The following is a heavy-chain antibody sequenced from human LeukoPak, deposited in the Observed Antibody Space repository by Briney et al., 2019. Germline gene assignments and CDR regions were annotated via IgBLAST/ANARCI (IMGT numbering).Heavy chain of an antibody. Sequence: PSETLSLTCTVSGGSISSYYWSWIRQPAGKGLEWIGRIYISGSTNYNPSLKSRVTMSVDTSKNQFSLNLSSVTAADTAVYYCARVCQQLVRRYYYYYGMVVWGQGTTVTVSS. CDR2: IYISGST. V-gene: IGHV4-4*07. J-gene: IGHJ6*02. D-gene: IGHD6-13*01. CDR3: ARVCQQLVRRYYYYYGMVV. CDR1: GGSISSYY.